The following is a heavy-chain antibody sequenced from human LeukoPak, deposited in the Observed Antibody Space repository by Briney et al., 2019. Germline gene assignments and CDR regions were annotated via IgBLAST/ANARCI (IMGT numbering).Heavy chain of an antibody. CDR1: GFTFSSYW. CDR3: AKESAYTSPRNYYFET. J-gene: IGHJ4*02. CDR2: INTDGSST. Sequence: QPGGSLRLSCAASGFTFSSYWMHWVRQAPGKGLVWVSRINTDGSSTSYADSVKGRFTISRDNSKNTLDLQMNSLRAEDTAVYYCAKESAYTSPRNYYFETWGQGTLVTVSS. D-gene: IGHD5-18*01. V-gene: IGHV3-74*01.